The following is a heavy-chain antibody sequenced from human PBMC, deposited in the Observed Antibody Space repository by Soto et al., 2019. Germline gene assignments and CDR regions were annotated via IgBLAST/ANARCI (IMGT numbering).Heavy chain of an antibody. J-gene: IGHJ5*02. CDR2: IYYSGRT. CDR1: GGSISSYY. V-gene: IGHV4-59*01. D-gene: IGHD2-2*02. Sequence: SETLSLTCTVSGGSISSYYWSWIRQPPGKGLEWIGYIYYSGRTNYNPSLKSRVTISVDTSKNQFSLKLSSVTAADTAVYYCARGYCRSKSCYIWDNWFDPWGQGHLVTVSS. CDR3: ARGYCRSKSCYIWDNWFDP.